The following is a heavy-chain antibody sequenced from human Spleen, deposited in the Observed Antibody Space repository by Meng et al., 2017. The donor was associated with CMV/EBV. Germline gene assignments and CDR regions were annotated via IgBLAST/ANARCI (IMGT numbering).Heavy chain of an antibody. J-gene: IGHJ4*02. CDR2: ISGSGVTT. CDR3: AKAAYPDAIDRGSDS. V-gene: IGHV3-23*01. D-gene: IGHD2-21*01. Sequence: GESLKISCAASGFTFKTYAMSWVRQAPGEGLDWVSTISGSGVTTYSADSVKGRFTISRDNSKNTLYLQMNSLRADDTAVYYCAKAAYPDAIDRGSDSWGQGTLVTVSS. CDR1: GFTFKTYA.